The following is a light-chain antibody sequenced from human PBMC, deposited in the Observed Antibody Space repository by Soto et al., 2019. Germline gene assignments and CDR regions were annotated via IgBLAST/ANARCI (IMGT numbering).Light chain of an antibody. CDR2: DVN. J-gene: IGLJ1*01. CDR3: CSYAGSYSVV. CDR1: SSDVGGYDF. V-gene: IGLV2-11*01. Sequence: QSALTQPRSVSGCPRQSVTISCTGTSSDVGGYDFVSWYQQHPGKAPKFIIYDVNKRPSGVPDRFSGSKSGNTASLTISGLQAEDEADYYCCSYAGSYSVVFGTGTKVTV.